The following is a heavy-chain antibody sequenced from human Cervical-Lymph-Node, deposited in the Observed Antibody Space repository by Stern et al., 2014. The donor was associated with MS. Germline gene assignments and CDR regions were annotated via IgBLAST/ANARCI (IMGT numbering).Heavy chain of an antibody. Sequence: QLQLQESGPGLVKPSETLSLTCTVSGGSISSSSYYWGWIRQPPGKGLEWIGSIYYSGSTYYNPSLKSRVTISADTSKNQFSPKLSSVTAADTAVYYCARWAYSSGWYNWFDPWGQGTLVTVSS. D-gene: IGHD3-22*01. CDR3: ARWAYSSGWYNWFDP. CDR2: IYYSGST. V-gene: IGHV4-39*01. J-gene: IGHJ5*02. CDR1: GGSISSSSYY.